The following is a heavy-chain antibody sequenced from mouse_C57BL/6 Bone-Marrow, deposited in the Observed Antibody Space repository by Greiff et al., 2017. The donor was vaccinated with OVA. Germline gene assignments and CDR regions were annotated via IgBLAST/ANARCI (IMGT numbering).Heavy chain of an antibody. CDR3: ARPLYGYWYFDV. Sequence: QVQLQQSGAELVRPGPSVKLSCKASGYTFTSYWMHWVKQRPGQGLEWIGVIDPSDSYTNYNQKFKGKATLTVDTSSSTAYMQLSSLTSEDSAVYYCARPLYGYWYFDVWGTGTTVTVSS. D-gene: IGHD1-1*01. CDR1: GYTFTSYW. V-gene: IGHV1-59*01. CDR2: IDPSDSYT. J-gene: IGHJ1*03.